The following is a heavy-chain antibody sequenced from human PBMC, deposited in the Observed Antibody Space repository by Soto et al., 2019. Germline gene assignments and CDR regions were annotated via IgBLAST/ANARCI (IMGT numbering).Heavy chain of an antibody. J-gene: IGHJ3*02. D-gene: IGHD2-2*01. CDR1: GFTFSYAW. CDR3: TTDPYCGSTSCQTDAFDI. CDR2: IKRKSDGGTT. V-gene: IGHV3-15*01. Sequence: GGSLRLSCDASGFTFSYAWMSWVRQAPGKGLEWVGRIKRKSDGGTTDYAAPVQGRFTISRDDSINRLYLQMSSLKTEDTAVYYCTTDPYCGSTSCQTDAFDIWGQGTMVTVSS.